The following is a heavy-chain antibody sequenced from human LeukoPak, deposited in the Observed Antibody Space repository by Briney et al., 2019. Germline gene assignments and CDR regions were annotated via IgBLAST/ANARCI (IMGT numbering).Heavy chain of an antibody. CDR1: GFTFNSYC. J-gene: IGHJ5*02. Sequence: GGSLRLSCAASGFTFNSYCIHWVRQAPGKGLVWVSRINSDGSRTAYADSVKGRFSISRDNAKNTLYLQMNSLRVEATAVYYCARGYGAWFDPWGQGTLVTVSS. CDR2: INSDGSRT. D-gene: IGHD3-10*01. V-gene: IGHV3-74*01. CDR3: ARGYGAWFDP.